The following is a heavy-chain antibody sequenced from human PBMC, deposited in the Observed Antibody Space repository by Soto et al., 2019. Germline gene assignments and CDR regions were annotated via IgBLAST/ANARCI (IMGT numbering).Heavy chain of an antibody. CDR2: VTADGGT. D-gene: IGHD2-15*01. CDR3: APHVSCSGGSCQYDAFAI. V-gene: IGHV3-23*01. CDR1: GFTVSSHA. Sequence: EVQVLESGGGLVQPGGSLRLSCEGSGFTVSSHARTWIRQAPGKGPDWVSTVTADGGTYYADSVKGRFAMSRDTSENTLYLQMNSLGAEDTAAYYCAPHVSCSGGSCQYDAFAIRGQGTMVTVSS. J-gene: IGHJ3*02.